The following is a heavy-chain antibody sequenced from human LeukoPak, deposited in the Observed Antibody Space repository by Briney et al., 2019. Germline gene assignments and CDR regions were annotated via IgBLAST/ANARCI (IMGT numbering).Heavy chain of an antibody. V-gene: IGHV5-51*01. CDR3: ARQVEMATIPHFDY. J-gene: IGHJ4*02. CDR2: IYPGDSDT. D-gene: IGHD5-24*01. CDR1: GYIFSSYW. Sequence: GESLKISCKGSGYIFSSYWIAWVRQMPGKGLEWMGIIYPGDSDTRYSPSFQGQVTISADKSISTAYLQWSSLKASDTAMYYCARQVEMATIPHFDYWGQGTLVTVSS.